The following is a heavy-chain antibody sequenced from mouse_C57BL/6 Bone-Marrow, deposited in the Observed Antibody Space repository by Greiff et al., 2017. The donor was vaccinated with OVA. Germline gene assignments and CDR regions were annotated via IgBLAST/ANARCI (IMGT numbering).Heavy chain of an antibody. V-gene: IGHV1-75*01. Sequence: VKLVESGPELVKPGASVKISCKASGYTFTDYYINWVKQRPGQGLEWIGWIFPGSGSTYYNEKFKGKATLTVDKSSSTAYMLLSSLTSEDSAVYFCARSGAYYSNPYYFDYWGQGTTLTVSS. CDR1: GYTFTDYY. D-gene: IGHD2-5*01. J-gene: IGHJ2*01. CDR3: ARSGAYYSNPYYFDY. CDR2: IFPGSGST.